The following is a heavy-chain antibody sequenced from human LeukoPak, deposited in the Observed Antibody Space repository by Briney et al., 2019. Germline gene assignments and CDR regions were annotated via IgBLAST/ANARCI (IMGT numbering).Heavy chain of an antibody. J-gene: IGHJ6*02. Sequence: SETLSLTCAVYGGSFSGYYWSWIRQPPGKGLEWIGEINHSGSTNYNPSLKSRVTISVDTSKNQFSLKLSSVTAADTAVYYCARGSSPYDYGMDVWGQGTTVTVSS. CDR1: GGSFSGYY. V-gene: IGHV4-34*01. CDR3: ARGSSPYDYGMDV. CDR2: INHSGST. D-gene: IGHD3-3*01.